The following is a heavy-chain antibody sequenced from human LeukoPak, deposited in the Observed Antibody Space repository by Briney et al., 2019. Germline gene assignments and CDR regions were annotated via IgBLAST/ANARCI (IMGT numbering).Heavy chain of an antibody. V-gene: IGHV1-3*01. D-gene: IGHD3-10*01. CDR2: INAGNGNT. Sequence: ASVKVSCKASGYTFTSYAMHWVRQAPGQRLEWMGWINAGNGNTKYSQKFQGRVTITRDTSASTAYMELSSLRSEDTAVYYCARSVLWFGELWELPDYWGQGTLVTVSS. CDR3: ARSVLWFGELWELPDY. J-gene: IGHJ4*02. CDR1: GYTFTSYA.